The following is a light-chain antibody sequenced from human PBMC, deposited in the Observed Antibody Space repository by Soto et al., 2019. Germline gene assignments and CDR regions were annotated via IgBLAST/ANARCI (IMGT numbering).Light chain of an antibody. Sequence: QSVVTQPPSASGTPGQTITISCSGGSSNIGINTVSWYEHLPGTAPRLLIYGNNQRPSGVPDRFSGSKSGTSDSLAISGLHSEDEAHYYCATWDDSLDVHVFGTGTKVTVL. CDR3: ATWDDSLDVHV. V-gene: IGLV1-44*01. CDR2: GNN. CDR1: SSNIGINT. J-gene: IGLJ1*01.